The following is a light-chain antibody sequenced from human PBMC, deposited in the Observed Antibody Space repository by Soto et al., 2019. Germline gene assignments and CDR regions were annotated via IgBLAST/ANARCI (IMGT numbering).Light chain of an antibody. Sequence: QSILSQPPSVSAAPSQRVTISCSGSSSNIGNNAVNWYQQVPGKAPKLLVHYDDRVASGVSDRFSGSKSGTSASLAISGLQSEDEADYFCASWDDSLNGPLFGGATKLTVL. V-gene: IGLV1-36*01. J-gene: IGLJ3*02. CDR1: SSNIGNNA. CDR3: ASWDDSLNGPL. CDR2: YDD.